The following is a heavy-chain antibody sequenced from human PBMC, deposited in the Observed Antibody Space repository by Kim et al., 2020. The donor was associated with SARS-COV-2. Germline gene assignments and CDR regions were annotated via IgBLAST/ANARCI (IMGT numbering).Heavy chain of an antibody. CDR3: TRDGPDYGDYVSSYYYYGMDV. Sequence: GGSLRLSCTASGFTFGDYAMSWFRQAPGKGLEWVGFIRSKAYGGTTEYAASVKGRFTISRDDSKSIAYLQMNSLKTEDTAVYYCTRDGPDYGDYVSSYYYYGMDVWGQGTTVTVSS. J-gene: IGHJ6*02. CDR2: IRSKAYGGTT. CDR1: GFTFGDYA. D-gene: IGHD4-17*01. V-gene: IGHV3-49*03.